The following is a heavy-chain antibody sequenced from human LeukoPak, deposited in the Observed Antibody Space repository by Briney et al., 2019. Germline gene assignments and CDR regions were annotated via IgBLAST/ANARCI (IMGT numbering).Heavy chain of an antibody. V-gene: IGHV3-23*01. CDR1: GFTFSSYG. CDR2: ISGSGGST. J-gene: IGHJ4*02. CDR3: AKLDSVAGYYFDY. D-gene: IGHD6-19*01. Sequence: GGSLRLSCAASGFTFSSYGMSWVRQAPGKGLEWVSAISGSGGSTYYADSVKGRFTISRDNSKNTLYLQMNSLRAEDTAVYYCAKLDSVAGYYFDYWGQGTLVTVSS.